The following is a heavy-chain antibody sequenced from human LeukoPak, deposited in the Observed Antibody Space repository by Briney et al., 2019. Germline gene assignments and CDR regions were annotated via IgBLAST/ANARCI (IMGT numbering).Heavy chain of an antibody. CDR3: TIGSISFHY. CDR2: TSYSGST. D-gene: IGHD2/OR15-2a*01. J-gene: IGHJ4*02. Sequence: PSETLSLTCAVSGASISVYYCSWIGHPPGKGLEWIGSTSYSGSTNYNPSLKSRVTISIDTSKNQFSLNLNSVTAADTALYYCTIGSISFHYWGQGALVTVSS. V-gene: IGHV4-59*12. CDR1: GASISVYY.